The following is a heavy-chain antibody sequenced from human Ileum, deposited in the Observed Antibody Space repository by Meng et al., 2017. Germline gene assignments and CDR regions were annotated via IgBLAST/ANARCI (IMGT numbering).Heavy chain of an antibody. D-gene: IGHD5/OR15-5a*01. Sequence: QVQLVQSGAGVKNPGASVTVSCKASGYTFTTYGISWVRQAPGQGLEWMGWMNTDKGNTNYAQKFQDRLTMTIDTTTNTAYLVLRSLRSADTAVYYCATGGVYNGCDYWGQGTLVTVSS. J-gene: IGHJ4*02. CDR3: ATGGVYNGCDY. V-gene: IGHV1-18*01. CDR1: GYTFTTYG. CDR2: MNTDKGNT.